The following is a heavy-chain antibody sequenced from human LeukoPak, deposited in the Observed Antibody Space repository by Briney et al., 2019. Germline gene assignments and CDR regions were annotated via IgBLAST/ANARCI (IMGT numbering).Heavy chain of an antibody. J-gene: IGHJ4*02. D-gene: IGHD1-7*01. V-gene: IGHV5-51*01. Sequence: GESLKISCKGSGYSFTTYWIGWVRQMPGKGLEWMGIIYPGDSDTRYSPSFQGQVTISADKSTNTAYLQWSSLKASDTAIYYCARRPQLRSELDSWGQGTLVTVSS. CDR1: GYSFTTYW. CDR2: IYPGDSDT. CDR3: ARRPQLRSELDS.